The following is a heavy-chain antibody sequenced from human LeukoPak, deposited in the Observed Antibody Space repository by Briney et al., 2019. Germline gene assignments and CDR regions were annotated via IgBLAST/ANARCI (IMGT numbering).Heavy chain of an antibody. V-gene: IGHV3-7*03. CDR3: ARYNFYSDYYTRNFDH. J-gene: IGHJ4*02. D-gene: IGHD3-3*01. CDR2: IKEDESEK. CDR1: GFTFNRFW. Sequence: PGGSLRLSCAASGFTFNRFWMTWVRQAPGKGLEWVAGIKEDESEKYYVDSVKGRFTISRDNAKKSLYLQMDDLRAEDTALYYCARYNFYSDYYTRNFDHWGQGTLVTVSS.